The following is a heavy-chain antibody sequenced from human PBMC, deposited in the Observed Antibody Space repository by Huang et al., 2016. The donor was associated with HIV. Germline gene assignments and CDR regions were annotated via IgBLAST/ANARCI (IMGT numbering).Heavy chain of an antibody. Sequence: QLQLEQSGTEVKKPGASVKVSCKASGYTFRSYYMHWVRQAPGQRLERMGIMKPNSGNTSYAQKFQGRVTMTRDTSTNTAYLELSSLRNEDMAVYFCARGVGANKGGPIHWFDPWGQGTLVIVSS. J-gene: IGHJ5*02. CDR2: MKPNSGNT. V-gene: IGHV1-46*03. CDR3: ARGVGANKGGPIHWFDP. CDR1: GYTFRSYY. D-gene: IGHD1-26*01.